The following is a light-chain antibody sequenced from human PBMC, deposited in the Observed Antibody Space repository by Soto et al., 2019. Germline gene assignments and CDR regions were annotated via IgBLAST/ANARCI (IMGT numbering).Light chain of an antibody. CDR3: QQLNSYSLT. Sequence: DIQLTQSPSFLSASVGDRVTITCRASQGISSYLAWYQQKPGKAPKLLIYAASTLQSGVPARFSGSGSGTEFTLTFSSLQPEDFATYYCQQLNSYSLTFGGGTKVEIK. V-gene: IGKV1-9*01. CDR1: QGISSY. CDR2: AAS. J-gene: IGKJ4*01.